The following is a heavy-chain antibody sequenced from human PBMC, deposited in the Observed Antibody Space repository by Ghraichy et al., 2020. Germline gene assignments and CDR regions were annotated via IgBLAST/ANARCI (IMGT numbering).Heavy chain of an antibody. J-gene: IGHJ2*01. CDR2: IDTAKRSTI. CDR1: GFTFSDYS. V-gene: IGHV3-48*02. D-gene: IGHD2-21*02. CDR3: ARKGAYCGGDCYIDFDL. Sequence: GESLNISCAASGFTFSDYSMNWVRQAPGKGLEWVSYIDTAKRSTIYYAESVKGRFTISRDNARNSLFLQMKSLRDEDTAVYYCARKGAYCGGDCYIDFDLWGRGTLVTVSS.